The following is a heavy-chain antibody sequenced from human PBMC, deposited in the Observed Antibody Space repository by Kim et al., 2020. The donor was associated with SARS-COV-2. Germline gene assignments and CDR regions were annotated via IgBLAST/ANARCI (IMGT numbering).Heavy chain of an antibody. J-gene: IGHJ3*02. Sequence: ADSVKGRFTISRDNAKNSLYLQMNSLRDEDTAVYYCARDITMIVEYAFDIWGQGTMVTVSS. CDR3: ARDITMIVEYAFDI. V-gene: IGHV3-48*02. D-gene: IGHD3-22*01.